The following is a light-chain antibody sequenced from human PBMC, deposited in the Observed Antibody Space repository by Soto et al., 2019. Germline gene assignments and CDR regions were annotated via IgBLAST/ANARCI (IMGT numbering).Light chain of an antibody. CDR1: NIGSKS. CDR2: YDS. Sequence: SYELTQPPSVSVAPGKTARITWGGTNIGSKSVHWYQQKPGQAPVLVIYYDSDRPSGIPERFSGSNSGNTATLTISRVEAGDEADYYCQVWDSSSDHLYVFGPGTKLTVL. V-gene: IGLV3-21*04. J-gene: IGLJ1*01. CDR3: QVWDSSSDHLYV.